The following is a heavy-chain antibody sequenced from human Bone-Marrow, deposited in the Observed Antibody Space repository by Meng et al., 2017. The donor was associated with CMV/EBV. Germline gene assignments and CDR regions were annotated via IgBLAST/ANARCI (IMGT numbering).Heavy chain of an antibody. CDR2: ISFDGSNT. V-gene: IGHV3-30*04. CDR1: GFTFSTYA. CDR3: AGLWSFLVV. D-gene: IGHD2-15*01. Sequence: GESLKISCAGSGFTFSTYAIHWVRQAPGKGLEWVALISFDGSNTFYADSVKGRFTISRDNSNNTLYLQMNSLKTEDTAVYYCAGLWSFLVVWGQGTLVTVSS. J-gene: IGHJ4*02.